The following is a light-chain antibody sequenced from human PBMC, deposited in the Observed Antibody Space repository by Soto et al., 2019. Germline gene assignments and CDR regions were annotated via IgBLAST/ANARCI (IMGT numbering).Light chain of an antibody. Sequence: EIVLTQSPGTLSLSPGEGATLSCRASQSIYTKLAWYQKKSGQAPRLLIYDASTRAYGIPDRFSGSGSGTDFSLTISRLEPEDFAVYYCQQYAGSLYTFAQGIKLDIK. J-gene: IGKJ2*01. CDR2: DAS. CDR1: QSIYTK. CDR3: QQYAGSLYT. V-gene: IGKV3-20*01.